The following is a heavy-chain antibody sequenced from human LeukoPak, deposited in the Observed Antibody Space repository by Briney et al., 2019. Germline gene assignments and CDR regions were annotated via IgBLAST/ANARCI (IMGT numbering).Heavy chain of an antibody. CDR1: GGSIRRYY. Sequence: PSETLSLTCTLSGGSIRRYYGSCIRHPPGKGLEWIGYIYYSGSTNYNPSLNSRVTMSVDTSKNQVSLKLTSVTAADTAVYFCARGSGWYLYWGQGTLVTVSS. J-gene: IGHJ4*02. V-gene: IGHV4-59*12. D-gene: IGHD6-19*01. CDR2: IYYSGST. CDR3: ARGSGWYLY.